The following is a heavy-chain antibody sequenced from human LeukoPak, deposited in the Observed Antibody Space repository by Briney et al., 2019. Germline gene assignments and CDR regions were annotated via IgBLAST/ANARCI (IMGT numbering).Heavy chain of an antibody. V-gene: IGHV4-59*01. J-gene: IGHJ4*02. D-gene: IGHD3-10*01. Sequence: SETLSLTCTVSGGSISSYYWSWIRQPPGKGLEWIGYIYYSGTTNYNPSLKSRLTISVDTSKNQFSLKLSSVTAADTAVYYCASSRGGPFDYWGRGTLVTVSS. CDR3: ASSRGGPFDY. CDR1: GGSISSYY. CDR2: IYYSGTT.